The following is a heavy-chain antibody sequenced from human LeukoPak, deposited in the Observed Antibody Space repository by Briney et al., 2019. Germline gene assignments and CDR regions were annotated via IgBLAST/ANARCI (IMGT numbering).Heavy chain of an antibody. V-gene: IGHV4-30-4*01. D-gene: IGHD1-14*01. CDR1: GASIRSGDYY. CDR3: AREGGDHEFDY. CDR2: IYYSGSPGGSP. Sequence: SQTLSLTCTVSGASIRSGDYYWSWIRQSPGKGLEWMGHIYYSGSPGGSPTYTPSLKGRVTMSLDTSKNQFSVSLKSVTAADTAVYYCAREGGDHEFDYWGQGTLVTVAS. J-gene: IGHJ4*02.